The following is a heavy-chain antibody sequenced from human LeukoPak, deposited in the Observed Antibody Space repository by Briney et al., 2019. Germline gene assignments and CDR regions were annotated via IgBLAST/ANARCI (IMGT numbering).Heavy chain of an antibody. D-gene: IGHD3-10*01. CDR2: IYYSGST. J-gene: IGHJ6*02. Sequence: SETLSLTCTVSGGSISSYYWSWIRQPPGKGLEWIGYIYYSGSTNYNPSLKSRVTISVDTSKNQFSLKLSSVTAADTAVYYCARSRAYGSGTKNYGMDVWGQGTTVTVSS. V-gene: IGHV4-59*12. CDR3: ARSRAYGSGTKNYGMDV. CDR1: GGSISSYY.